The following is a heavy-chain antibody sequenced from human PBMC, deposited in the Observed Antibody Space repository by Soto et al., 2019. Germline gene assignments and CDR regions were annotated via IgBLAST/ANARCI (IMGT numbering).Heavy chain of an antibody. D-gene: IGHD4-4*01. CDR2: ISQSGRVI. CDR3: ARDRGYSNSNFYYYGMDA. Sequence: GGPLRLSCAVSGFSFSDYEMSWVRQAPGKGLEWISYISQSGRVIYYADSVKGRFTISRDNANDSVHLQMNGLRADDTAVYFCARDRGYSNSNFYYYGMDAWGQGTTVTVSS. V-gene: IGHV3-48*03. CDR1: GFSFSDYE. J-gene: IGHJ6*02.